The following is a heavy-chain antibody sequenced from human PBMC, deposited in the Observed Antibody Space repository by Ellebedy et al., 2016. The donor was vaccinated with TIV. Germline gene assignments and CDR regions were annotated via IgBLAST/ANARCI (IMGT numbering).Heavy chain of an antibody. J-gene: IGHJ4*02. D-gene: IGHD1-26*01. V-gene: IGHV4-59*01. CDR1: GGSISSYY. CDR3: ASVPSGSYGHFDY. CDR2: IFYGGSS. Sequence: MPSETLSLTCSVSGGSISSYYWTWIRQPPGKELEWIGHIFYGGSSNYSPSLKSPVTISVDTSKNQFSLRLRSVTTVDTAVYYCASVPSGSYGHFDYWGQGTLVTVSS.